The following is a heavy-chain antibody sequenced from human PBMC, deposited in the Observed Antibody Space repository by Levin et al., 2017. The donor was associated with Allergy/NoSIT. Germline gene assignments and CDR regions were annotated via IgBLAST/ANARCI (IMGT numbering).Heavy chain of an antibody. Sequence: SQTLSLTCAVSGGSISSGGYSWSWIRQPPGKGLEWIGNIYLSGSTYYNPSLKRRVTISVDRSKNQFSLNLSPVTAVDTAVYYCARVAGYSYGYYFDYWGQGTLVTVSS. CDR1: GGSISSGGYS. D-gene: IGHD5-18*01. CDR3: ARVAGYSYGYYFDY. CDR2: IYLSGST. J-gene: IGHJ4*02. V-gene: IGHV4-30-2*01.